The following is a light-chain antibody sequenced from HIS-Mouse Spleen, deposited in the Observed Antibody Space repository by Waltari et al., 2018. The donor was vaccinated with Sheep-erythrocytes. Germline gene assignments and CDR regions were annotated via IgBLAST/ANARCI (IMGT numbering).Light chain of an antibody. CDR2: EGS. CDR1: SSDVGSYNL. Sequence: QSALTQPASVSGSPGQSITISCTGTSSDVGSYNLVSWYQQLPGKAPKLMIYEGSKRPSGVSNRFSGSNSGNTASLTISGLQAEDEADYYCCSYAGSSTPWVFGGGTKLTVL. V-gene: IGLV2-23*01. J-gene: IGLJ3*02. CDR3: CSYAGSSTPWV.